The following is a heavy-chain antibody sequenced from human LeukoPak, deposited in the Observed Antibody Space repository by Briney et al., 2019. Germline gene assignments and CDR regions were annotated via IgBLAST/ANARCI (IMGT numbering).Heavy chain of an antibody. CDR2: IYYSGST. CDR3: ARYSSSWYGYYYYYGMDV. J-gene: IGHJ6*02. D-gene: IGHD6-13*01. CDR1: GGSISSYY. V-gene: IGHV4-59*01. Sequence: SETLSLTCTVSGGSISSYYWSWIRQPPGKGLEWSGYIYYSGSTNYNPSLKSRVTISVDTSKNQFSLKLSSVTAADTAVYYCARYSSSWYGYYYYYGMDVWGQGTTVTVSS.